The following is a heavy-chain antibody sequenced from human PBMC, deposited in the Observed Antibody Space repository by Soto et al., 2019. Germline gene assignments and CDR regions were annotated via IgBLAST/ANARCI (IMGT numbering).Heavy chain of an antibody. Sequence: QVQLVQSGAEVKKPGASVKVSGKASGYTFTSYGISWVRQAPGQGLEWMGGISAYNGNTNYAQKLQGRGTMTTDTSTSTAYMELRSLRSDDTDVYYCATSAMHSSGWNWFDPWGQGTLVTVSS. D-gene: IGHD6-19*01. J-gene: IGHJ5*02. V-gene: IGHV1-18*01. CDR1: GYTFTSYG. CDR3: ATSAMHSSGWNWFDP. CDR2: ISAYNGNT.